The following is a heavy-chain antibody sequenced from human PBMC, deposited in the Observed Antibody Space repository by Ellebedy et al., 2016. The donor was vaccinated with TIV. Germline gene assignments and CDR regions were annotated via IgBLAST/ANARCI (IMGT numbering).Heavy chain of an antibody. J-gene: IGHJ3*02. V-gene: IGHV3-7*01. CDR1: GFTFSSYW. Sequence: GGSLRLSCAASGFTFSSYWMSWVRQAPGKGLEWVANINQDGSEKYYVDSVKGRFSISRDNAKNSLYLQMNSLRAEDTALYYCVRDGSYSDYFSPRHAFNIWGQGTMVTVSS. CDR3: VRDGSYSDYFSPRHAFNI. CDR2: INQDGSEK. D-gene: IGHD1-26*01.